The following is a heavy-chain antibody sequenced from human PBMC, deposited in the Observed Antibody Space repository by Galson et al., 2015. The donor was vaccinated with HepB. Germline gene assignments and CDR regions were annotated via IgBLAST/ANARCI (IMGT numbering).Heavy chain of an antibody. CDR3: ARDETGSSRYCSSTSCYESPLAYYGMDV. D-gene: IGHD2-2*01. V-gene: IGHV3-30*04. Sequence: SLRLSCAASGFTFSSYAMHWVRQAPGKGLEWVAVISYDGSNKYYADSVKGRFTISRDNSKNTLYPQMNSLRAEDTAVYYCARDETGSSRYCSSTSCYESPLAYYGMDVWGQGTTVTVSS. J-gene: IGHJ6*02. CDR2: ISYDGSNK. CDR1: GFTFSSYA.